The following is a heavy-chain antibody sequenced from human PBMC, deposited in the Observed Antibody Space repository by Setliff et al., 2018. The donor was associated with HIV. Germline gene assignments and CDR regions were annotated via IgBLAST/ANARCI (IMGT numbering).Heavy chain of an antibody. V-gene: IGHV1-46*01. Sequence: WASVKVSCKASGYTFTSYYIYWVRQAPGQGLQWMGIINPGDGSTIYAQKFQGRVTMTRDTSASTAYMELSSLRSEDTAVYYCARGHSSSAYDAYDIWGQGTMVTVSS. J-gene: IGHJ3*02. D-gene: IGHD6-6*01. CDR2: INPGDGST. CDR3: ARGHSSSAYDAYDI. CDR1: GYTFTSYY.